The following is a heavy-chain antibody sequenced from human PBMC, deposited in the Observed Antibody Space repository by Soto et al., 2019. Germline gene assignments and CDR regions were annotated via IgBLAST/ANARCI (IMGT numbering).Heavy chain of an antibody. V-gene: IGHV1-46*01. Sequence: GASVNVTCKASGYTFTCYYMHWVRQAPGQGLEWMGIINPSGGSTSYAQKFQGRVTMTRDTSTSTVYMELSSLRSEDTAVYYCARSPSYYYYMDVWGKGTTVTVSS. J-gene: IGHJ6*03. CDR2: INPSGGST. CDR1: GYTFTCYY. CDR3: ARSPSYYYYMDV.